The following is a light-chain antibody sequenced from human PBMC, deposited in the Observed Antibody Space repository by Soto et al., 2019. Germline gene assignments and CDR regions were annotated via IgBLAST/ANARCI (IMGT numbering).Light chain of an antibody. CDR3: QQYNNWWT. Sequence: EIVMTQSPATLSASPGERATLSCRASQSVSNNLAWYHQKPGQATSLLIYGASTRATGIPARFSGSGSGTEFTLTISRLQPEDFAVYYCQQYNNWWTFGQGTKVEIK. CDR1: QSVSNN. V-gene: IGKV3-15*01. CDR2: GAS. J-gene: IGKJ1*01.